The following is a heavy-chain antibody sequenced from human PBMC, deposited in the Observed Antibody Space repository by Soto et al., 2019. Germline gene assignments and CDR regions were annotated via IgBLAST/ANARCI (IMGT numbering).Heavy chain of an antibody. CDR2: IIPIFGTA. Sequence: ASVKVSCKASGGTFSSYAISWVRQAPGQGLEWMGGIIPIFGTANYAQKFQGRVTITPDDSTSTAYMERSSLRSENTAVYYCARDRYYGSGSYYTNFRGAFDIWGQGTMVTVSS. J-gene: IGHJ3*02. V-gene: IGHV1-69*13. CDR1: GGTFSSYA. D-gene: IGHD3-10*01. CDR3: ARDRYYGSGSYYTNFRGAFDI.